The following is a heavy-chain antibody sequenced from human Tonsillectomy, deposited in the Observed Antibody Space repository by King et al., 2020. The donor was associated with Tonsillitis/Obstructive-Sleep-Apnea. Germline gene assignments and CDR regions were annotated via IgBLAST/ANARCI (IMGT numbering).Heavy chain of an antibody. CDR2: ISSSGRTI. Sequence: VQLVESGGGLVQPGGSLRLSCAASGFSFSSYEMNWVRQAPGKGLEWVSYISSSGRTIYYADSVKGRFIISRDNAKNSLYLQMNSLRDEDTAVYYCARAGYVFWSAYYSYYVYYWGQGTLVTVSS. D-gene: IGHD3-3*01. CDR3: ARAGYVFWSAYYSYYVYY. J-gene: IGHJ4*02. CDR1: GFSFSSYE. V-gene: IGHV3-48*03.